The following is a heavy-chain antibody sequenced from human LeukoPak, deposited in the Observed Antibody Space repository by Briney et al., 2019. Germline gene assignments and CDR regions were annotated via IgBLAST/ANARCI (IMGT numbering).Heavy chain of an antibody. D-gene: IGHD2-15*01. CDR1: GGSISSGDYY. J-gene: IGHJ6*02. V-gene: IGHV4-30-4*01. CDR2: IYYSGST. CDR3: AVSRKKDRSEPVGYYYGMDV. Sequence: SETLSLTCTVSGGSISSGDYYWSWIRQPPGKGLEWIGYIYYSGSTYYNPSLKSRVTISVDTSKNQFSLKLSSVTAADTAVYYCAVSRKKDRSEPVGYYYGMDVWGQGTTVTVSS.